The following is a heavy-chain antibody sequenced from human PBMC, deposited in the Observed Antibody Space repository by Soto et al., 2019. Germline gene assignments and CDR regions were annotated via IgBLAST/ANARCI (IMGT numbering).Heavy chain of an antibody. Sequence: EVQLVESGGGLVQPGGSLRLSCAASGFTFSDHYMDWVRQAPGKGLEWVGRIRNKVNSHTTEYAASVKGRFTISRDDSTNSLYLQKMSLKTADTAVYYYAGGYCSNGGGCRSIDLCGRGTLVTISS. CDR3: AGGYCSNGGGCRSIDL. D-gene: IGHD2-8*01. CDR2: IRNKVNSHTT. J-gene: IGHJ2*01. V-gene: IGHV3-72*01. CDR1: GFTFSDHY.